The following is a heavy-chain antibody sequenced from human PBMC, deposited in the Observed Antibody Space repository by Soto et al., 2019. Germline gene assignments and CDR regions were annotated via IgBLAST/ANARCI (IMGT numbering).Heavy chain of an antibody. J-gene: IGHJ6*02. D-gene: IGHD3-10*01. CDR3: AIAPGSGGMDV. CDR1: EYTFTSYA. CDR2: INAGNGNT. Sequence: QVQLVQSGAEVKKPGASVKVSCKASEYTFTSYAIHWVRQAPGQRLEWMGWINAGNGNTKYSQKFQGRVTITRDTSASTAYMELSSLRYEDTAVYYCAIAPGSGGMDVWGQGTTVTVSS. V-gene: IGHV1-3*01.